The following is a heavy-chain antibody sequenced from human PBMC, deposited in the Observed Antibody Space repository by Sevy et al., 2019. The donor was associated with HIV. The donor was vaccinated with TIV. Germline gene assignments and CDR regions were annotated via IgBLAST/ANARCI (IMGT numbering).Heavy chain of an antibody. J-gene: IGHJ4*02. Sequence: GGSLRLSCAASGFTFSNYIINWVRQAPGKGLEWVSSISNSGTYIYYADSVKGRFTISRDNAKNSLYLQMNSLRAEDTAVYYCARYEEDTTLVNAFDIWGQGNLVTVSS. CDR3: ARYEEDTTLVNAFDI. V-gene: IGHV3-21*01. CDR2: ISNSGTYI. CDR1: GFTFSNYI. D-gene: IGHD5-18*01.